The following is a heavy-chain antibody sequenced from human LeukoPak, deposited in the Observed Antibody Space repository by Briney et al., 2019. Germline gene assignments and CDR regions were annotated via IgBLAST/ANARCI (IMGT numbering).Heavy chain of an antibody. CDR1: GYTFTGYY. Sequence: ASVKVSCKAYGYTFTGYYMHWVRQATGQGLEWMGWMNPNSGNTGYAQKFQGRVTMTRNTSISTAYMELSSPRSEDTAVYYCARDDARYYYGSGSRGPMDVWGKGTTVTISS. J-gene: IGHJ6*03. CDR2: MNPNSGNT. D-gene: IGHD3-10*01. V-gene: IGHV1-8*02. CDR3: ARDDARYYYGSGSRGPMDV.